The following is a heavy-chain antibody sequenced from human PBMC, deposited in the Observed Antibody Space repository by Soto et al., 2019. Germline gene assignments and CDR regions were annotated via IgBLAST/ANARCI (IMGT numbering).Heavy chain of an antibody. CDR1: GYTFTSYG. J-gene: IGHJ6*02. D-gene: IGHD1-1*01. CDR3: ARKRAGDYYYYGMGV. CDR2: ISAYNGNT. Sequence: ASVKVSCKASGYTFTSYGISWVRQAPGQGLEWMGWISAYNGNTNYAQKLQGRVTMTTDTSTSTAYMELGSLRSDDTAVYYCARKRAGDYYYYGMGVWGQGTTVAVSS. V-gene: IGHV1-18*04.